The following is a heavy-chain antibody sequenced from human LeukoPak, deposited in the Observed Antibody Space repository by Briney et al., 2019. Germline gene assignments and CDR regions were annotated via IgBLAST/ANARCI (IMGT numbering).Heavy chain of an antibody. CDR2: IYYSGST. J-gene: IGHJ4*02. D-gene: IGHD3-9*01. V-gene: IGHV4-30-4*08. CDR3: ASINYDILTGYQTGNFDY. Sequence: PSQTLSLTCTVSGGSISSGDYYWSWIRQPPGKGLEWIGYIYYSGSTYYNPSLKNRVTISVDTSKNQFSLKLSSVTAADTAVYYCASINYDILTGYQTGNFDYWGQGTLVTVSS. CDR1: GGSISSGDYY.